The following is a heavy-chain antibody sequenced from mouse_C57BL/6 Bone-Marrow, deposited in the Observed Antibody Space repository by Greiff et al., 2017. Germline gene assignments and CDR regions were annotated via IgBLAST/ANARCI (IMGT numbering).Heavy chain of an antibody. Sequence: VQRVESGAELVRPGTSVKVSCKASGYAFTNYLIEWVKQRPGQGLEWIGVINPGSGGTNYNEKFKGKATLTADKSSSTVYMQLSSLTSEDSAVYFCARSKNWDSWFAYWGQGTLVTVSA. J-gene: IGHJ3*01. D-gene: IGHD4-1*01. CDR3: ARSKNWDSWFAY. CDR2: INPGSGGT. V-gene: IGHV1-54*01. CDR1: GYAFTNYL.